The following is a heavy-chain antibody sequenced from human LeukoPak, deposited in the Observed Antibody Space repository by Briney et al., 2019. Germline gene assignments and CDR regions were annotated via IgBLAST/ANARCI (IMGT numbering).Heavy chain of an antibody. CDR2: INAGNGNT. CDR1: GYTFTSYA. D-gene: IGHD4-17*01. J-gene: IGHJ4*02. Sequence: ASVKVSCKASGYTFTSYAMHWVRQAPGQRLEWMGWINAGNGNTKYSQKFQGRVTITRDTSASTAYMELSSLRSEDTAVYYCARAPYGDYSTDYWGQGTLVTVSS. CDR3: ARAPYGDYSTDY. V-gene: IGHV1-3*01.